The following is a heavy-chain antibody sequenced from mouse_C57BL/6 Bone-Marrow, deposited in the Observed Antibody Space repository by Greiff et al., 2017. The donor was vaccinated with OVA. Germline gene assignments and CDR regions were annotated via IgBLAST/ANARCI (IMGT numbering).Heavy chain of an antibody. Sequence: DVQLQESGTVLARPGASVKMSCKTSGYTFTSYWMHWVKQRPGQGLEWIGAIYPGNSDTSYNQKFKGKAKLTAVTSASTAYMELSSLTNEDSAVYYSTRERDGYYDYFDDWGQGTTLTVSS. CDR1: GYTFTSYW. CDR2: IYPGNSDT. CDR3: TRERDGYYDYFDD. D-gene: IGHD2-3*01. V-gene: IGHV1-5*01. J-gene: IGHJ2*01.